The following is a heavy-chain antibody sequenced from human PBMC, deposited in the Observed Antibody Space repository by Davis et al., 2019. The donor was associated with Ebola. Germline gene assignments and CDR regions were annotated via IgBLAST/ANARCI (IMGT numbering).Heavy chain of an antibody. D-gene: IGHD4-23*01. V-gene: IGHV1-18*04. CDR1: GYTFTSYY. CDR3: ARTTVVTPDDY. CDR2: ISAYNGNT. J-gene: IGHJ4*02. Sequence: ASVKVSCKASGYTFTSYYMHWVRQAPGQGLEWMGWISAYNGNTNYEQKLQGRVTMTTDTSTSTAYMELRSLRSDDTAVYYCARTTVVTPDDYWGQGTLVTVSS.